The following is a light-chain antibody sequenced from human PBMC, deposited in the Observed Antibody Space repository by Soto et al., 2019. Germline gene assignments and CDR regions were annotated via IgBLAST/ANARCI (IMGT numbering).Light chain of an antibody. CDR3: QQYNNWTPET. CDR2: HAS. V-gene: IGKV3-15*01. J-gene: IGKJ2*01. CDR1: QSVRIN. Sequence: EIVMTQSLATLSVSPGESATLSCRASQSVRINVAWYQQKPGQAPRLLIHHASTRATSTPARFSGSGSGTEFTLTIKSRQSEDFAVYYCQQYNNWTPETFGQGTKVEIK.